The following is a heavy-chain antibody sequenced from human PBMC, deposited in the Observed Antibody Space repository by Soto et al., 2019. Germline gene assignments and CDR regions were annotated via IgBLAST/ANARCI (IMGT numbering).Heavy chain of an antibody. CDR1: GGSISSGGYY. D-gene: IGHD3-3*01. J-gene: IGHJ6*02. CDR2: IYYSGST. Sequence: KPSETLSLTCTVSGGSISSGGYYWSWIRQHPGKGLEWIGYIYYSGSTYYNPSLKSRVTISVDTSKNQFSLKLSSVTAADTAVYYCARDGRFLEWLLPNYYYYGMDVWGQGTTVTVSS. CDR3: ARDGRFLEWLLPNYYYYGMDV. V-gene: IGHV4-31*03.